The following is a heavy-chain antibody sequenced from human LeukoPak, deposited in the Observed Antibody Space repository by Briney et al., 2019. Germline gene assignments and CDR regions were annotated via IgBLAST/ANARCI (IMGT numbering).Heavy chain of an antibody. J-gene: IGHJ3*02. D-gene: IGHD3-22*01. CDR3: ARNTQSASIITMIVVGGAFDI. V-gene: IGHV4-4*07. Sequence: SETLSLTCTVSGGSISSYYWSWIRQPAGKGLEWIGRIYTSGSTNYNPSLKSRVTMSVDTSKNQFSLKLSSVTAADTAVYYCARNTQSASIITMIVVGGAFDIWGQGTMVTVSS. CDR1: GGSISSYY. CDR2: IYTSGST.